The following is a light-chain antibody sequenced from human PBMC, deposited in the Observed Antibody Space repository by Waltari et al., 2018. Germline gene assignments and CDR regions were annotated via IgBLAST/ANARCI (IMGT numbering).Light chain of an antibody. CDR3: AGWDARLNGPV. Sequence: QSVLTQPPSASGTPGQRVTISCSGTSSNVGGRTVHWYQQVPGTAPKLLIHDRNKRASGVPDRVSGSKSGTSASLAISGLQSEDEADYFCAGWDARLNGPVFGGGTKVTVL. V-gene: IGLV1-44*01. CDR1: SSNVGGRT. CDR2: DRN. J-gene: IGLJ2*01.